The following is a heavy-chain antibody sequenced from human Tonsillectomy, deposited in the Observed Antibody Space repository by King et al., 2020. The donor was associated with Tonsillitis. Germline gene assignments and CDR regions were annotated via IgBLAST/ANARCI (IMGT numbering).Heavy chain of an antibody. J-gene: IGHJ6*02. CDR1: GFTFDDYA. Sequence: VQLVESGGGLVQPGRSLRLSCAASGFTFDDYAMHWVRQAPGKGLEWVSGITWNSGTIVYADSVKGRFTISRDNAKSSLYLQINSLRAEDTALYYCAKDRYYGAADSFFGMDVWGQGTTVTVSS. CDR2: ITWNSGTI. CDR3: AKDRYYGAADSFFGMDV. D-gene: IGHD3-10*01. V-gene: IGHV3-9*01.